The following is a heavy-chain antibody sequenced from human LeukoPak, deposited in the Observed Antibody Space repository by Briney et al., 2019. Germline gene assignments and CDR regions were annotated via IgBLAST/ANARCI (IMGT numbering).Heavy chain of an antibody. J-gene: IGHJ4*02. CDR2: INHGGST. D-gene: IGHD3-10*01. CDR1: GGSFSGYY. CDR3: ARYVRFYGGLDY. Sequence: SETLSLTCAVYGGSFSGYYWSWIRQPPGKGLEWIGEINHGGSTNYNPSLKSRVTISVDTSKNQFSLKLSSVTAADTAVYYCARYVRFYGGLDYWGQGTLVTVSS. V-gene: IGHV4-34*01.